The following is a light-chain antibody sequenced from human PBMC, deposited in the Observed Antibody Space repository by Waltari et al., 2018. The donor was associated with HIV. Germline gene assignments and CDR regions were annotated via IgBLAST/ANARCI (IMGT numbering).Light chain of an antibody. Sequence: DIVMTQSPHSLALSLGERATINCKSSQSIFYSSRNANYLAWYQQKPGQSPKLLIYWASSRASGVPDRFSCSGSRTDFTLSISSLQSEDVAVYFCQQYYSTPPTFSQGTRVEIK. CDR2: WAS. CDR3: QQYYSTPPT. V-gene: IGKV4-1*01. J-gene: IGKJ1*01. CDR1: QSIFYSSRNANY.